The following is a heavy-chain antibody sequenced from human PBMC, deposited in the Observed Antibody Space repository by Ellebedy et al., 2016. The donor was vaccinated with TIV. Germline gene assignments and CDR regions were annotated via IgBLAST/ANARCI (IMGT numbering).Heavy chain of an antibody. CDR2: ISYDGSNK. CDR1: GFTFSSYG. CDR3: AKDRAHGGAHYDILTGYPVYGMDV. Sequence: GGSLRLSXAASGFTFSSYGMHWVRQAPGKGLEWVAVISYDGSNKYYADSVKGRFTISRDNSKNTLYLQMNSLRAEDTAVYYCAKDRAHGGAHYDILTGYPVYGMDVWGQGTTVTVSS. J-gene: IGHJ6*02. D-gene: IGHD3-9*01. V-gene: IGHV3-30*18.